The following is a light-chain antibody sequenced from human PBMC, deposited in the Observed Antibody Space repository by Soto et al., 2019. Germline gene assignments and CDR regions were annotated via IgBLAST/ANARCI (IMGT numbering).Light chain of an antibody. J-gene: IGKJ1*01. CDR3: QQNYSTRT. CDR2: AAS. CDR1: QSIKKS. Sequence: DVQMTQSPSSLSASVGDRVTITCRASQSIKKSLNWYQQKPGKAPKLLIFAASNLQSGVPSRFSGSGSGTDFTLTISSLQAEDFATYYCQQNYSTRTFGQGTKVDIK. V-gene: IGKV1-39*01.